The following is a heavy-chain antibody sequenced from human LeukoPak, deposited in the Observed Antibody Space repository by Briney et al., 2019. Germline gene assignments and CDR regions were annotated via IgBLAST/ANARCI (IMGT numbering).Heavy chain of an antibody. Sequence: PGGSLRLSCAASGFTFSNAWMSRVRQAPGKGLEWVGRIKSKTGGGTTDYAAPVKGRFTISRDDSKNTLYLQMNSLKTEDTAVYYCTTVPDYYDSSSDYWGQGTLVTVSS. J-gene: IGHJ4*02. V-gene: IGHV3-15*01. CDR1: GFTFSNAW. D-gene: IGHD3-22*01. CDR2: IKSKTGGGTT. CDR3: TTVPDYYDSSSDY.